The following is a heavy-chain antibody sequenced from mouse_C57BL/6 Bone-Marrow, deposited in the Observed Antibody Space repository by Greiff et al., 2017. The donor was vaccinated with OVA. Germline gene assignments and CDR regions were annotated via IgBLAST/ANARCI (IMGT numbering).Heavy chain of an antibody. V-gene: IGHV5-9-1*02. CDR1: GFTFSSYA. D-gene: IGHD2-3*01. CDR3: TRDGYYAMNY. J-gene: IGHJ4*01. CDR2: ISSGGDSI. Sequence: EVQVVESGEGLVKPGGSLKLSCAASGFTFSSYAMSWVRQTPEKRLEWVAYISSGGDSIYYAENVKGRCTISRDNARNTLYLQMSSLKSEDTAMYYCTRDGYYAMNYGGQGTSVTVSS.